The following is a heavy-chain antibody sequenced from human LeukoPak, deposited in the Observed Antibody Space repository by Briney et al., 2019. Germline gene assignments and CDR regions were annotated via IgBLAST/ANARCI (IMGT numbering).Heavy chain of an antibody. Sequence: GGSLRLSCAASGFTFSSYAMHWVRQAPGKGLAYVSAISSNGGSTYYANSVKGRFTISRDNSKNTLYLQMGSLRAEDMAVYYCARDRSPRRGYYYYYNMDVWGKGTTVTVSS. CDR1: GFTFSSYA. J-gene: IGHJ6*03. D-gene: IGHD1-26*01. V-gene: IGHV3-64*01. CDR2: ISSNGGST. CDR3: ARDRSPRRGYYYYYNMDV.